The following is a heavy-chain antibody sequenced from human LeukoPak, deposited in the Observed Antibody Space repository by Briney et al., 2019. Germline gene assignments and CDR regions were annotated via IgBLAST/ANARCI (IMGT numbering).Heavy chain of an antibody. CDR2: ISYDGSNK. D-gene: IGHD5-18*01. V-gene: IGHV3-30*18. CDR3: AKTRTPYSYGYESFDY. Sequence: QPGGSLRLSCAASGFTFSSYGMHWVRQAPGKGLEWVAVISYDGSNKYYADSVKGRFTISRDNSKNTLYLQMNSLRAEDTAVYYCAKTRTPYSYGYESFDYWGQGTLVTVSS. CDR1: GFTFSSYG. J-gene: IGHJ4*02.